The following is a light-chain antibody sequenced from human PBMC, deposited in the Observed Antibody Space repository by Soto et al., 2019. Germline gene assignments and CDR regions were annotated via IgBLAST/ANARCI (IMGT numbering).Light chain of an antibody. CDR3: QQLNSYVIT. CDR1: QGISSY. J-gene: IGKJ5*01. CDR2: AAS. V-gene: IGKV1-9*01. Sequence: DIQLTQSPSFLSASVGDRVTITCRASQGISSYLAWYQQKPGKAPKLLIYAASTLQSGVPSRFSGSGSGTEFTLTISSLQPEDFATYYCQQLNSYVITFDQGTRLEIK.